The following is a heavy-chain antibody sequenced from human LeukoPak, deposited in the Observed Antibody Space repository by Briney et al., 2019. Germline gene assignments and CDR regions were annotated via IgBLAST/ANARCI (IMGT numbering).Heavy chain of an antibody. J-gene: IGHJ4*02. Sequence: ASVKVSCKASGHTFTSYGISWVRQAPGQGLEWMGGIIPIFGTANYAQKFQGRVTITADESTSTAYMELSSLRSEDTAVYYCASDQYQLLLSYWGQGTLVTVSS. D-gene: IGHD2-2*01. V-gene: IGHV1-69*13. CDR3: ASDQYQLLLSY. CDR1: GHTFTSYG. CDR2: IIPIFGTA.